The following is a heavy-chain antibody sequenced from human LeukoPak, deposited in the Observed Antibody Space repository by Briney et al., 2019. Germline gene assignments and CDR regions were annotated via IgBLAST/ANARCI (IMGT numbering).Heavy chain of an antibody. D-gene: IGHD1-26*01. CDR3: ARDLVGATTADY. CDR1: GYTFTDLC. Sequence: GASVKVSCKASGYTFTDLCIHWVRQAPGQGLEWMGWINPNSGGTNYAQKFQGRVTMTRDTSISTAYMELSRLRSDDTAVYYCARDLVGATTADYWGQGTLVTVSS. J-gene: IGHJ4*02. CDR2: INPNSGGT. V-gene: IGHV1-2*02.